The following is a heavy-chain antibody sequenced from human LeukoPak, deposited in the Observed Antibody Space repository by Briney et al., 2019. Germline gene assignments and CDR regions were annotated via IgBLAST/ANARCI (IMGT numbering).Heavy chain of an antibody. Sequence: PSQTLSLTCTVSGGSISSGGYYWSWIRQHPGKGLEWIGYIYYSGSTYYNPSLKSRVTISVDTSKNQFSLKLSSVTAADTAVYYCARVPFYGDYAPGVWYFDLWGHGTLVTVSS. J-gene: IGHJ2*01. CDR3: ARVPFYGDYAPGVWYFDL. CDR2: IYYSGST. D-gene: IGHD4-17*01. CDR1: GGSISSGGYY. V-gene: IGHV4-31*03.